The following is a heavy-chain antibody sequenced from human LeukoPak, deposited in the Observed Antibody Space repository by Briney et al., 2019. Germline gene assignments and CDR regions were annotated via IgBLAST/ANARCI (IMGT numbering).Heavy chain of an antibody. CDR2: IKEDGTE. D-gene: IGHD6-13*01. CDR1: GFTFSDYW. J-gene: IGHJ4*01. V-gene: IGHV3-7*01. CDR3: AIERRQLFASSWPY. Sequence: PAGSLRLSCAASGFTFSDYWMTWVRQAPGKGLEWVANIKEDGTEKYVDSVKGRFTVSRDNGKNSLFLQMSSLRVEDTAVYYCAIERRQLFASSWPYWGHGTLVTVST.